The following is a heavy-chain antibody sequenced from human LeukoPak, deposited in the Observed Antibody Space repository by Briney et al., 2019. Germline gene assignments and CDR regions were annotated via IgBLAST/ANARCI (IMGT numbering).Heavy chain of an antibody. V-gene: IGHV3-23*01. CDR2: ISGSGAAT. J-gene: IGHJ4*02. D-gene: IGHD1-14*01. CDR1: GLAFSSST. Sequence: PGGSLRLSCAASGLAFSSSTMSWVRLAPGKGLECVSIISGSGAATYYTDSVTGRFTISRDNSKNTLFLQMNSLRAEDTAVYYCAGRPSGEGLAPLDYWGQGALVAVSS. CDR3: AGRPSGEGLAPLDY.